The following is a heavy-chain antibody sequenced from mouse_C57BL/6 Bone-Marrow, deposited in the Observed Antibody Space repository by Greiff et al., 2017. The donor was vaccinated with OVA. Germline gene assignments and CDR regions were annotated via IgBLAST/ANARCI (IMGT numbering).Heavy chain of an antibody. CDR1: GYTFTSYG. J-gene: IGHJ3*01. V-gene: IGHV1-81*01. CDR3: ARGHYSNYEGAY. CDR2: IYPRSGNT. Sequence: VQLQQSGAELARPGASVKLSCKASGYTFTSYGIRWVKQRTGQGLEWIGEIYPRSGNTYYNEKFKGKATLTADKSSSTAYMELRSLTSEDSAVYLCARGHYSNYEGAYWGQGTLVTVSA. D-gene: IGHD2-5*01.